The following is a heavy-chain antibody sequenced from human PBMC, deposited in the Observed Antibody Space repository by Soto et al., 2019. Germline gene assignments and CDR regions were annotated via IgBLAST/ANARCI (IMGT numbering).Heavy chain of an antibody. CDR3: ARDRYDILTGWVDYYGMDV. CDR1: GFTFSSYE. J-gene: IGHJ6*02. D-gene: IGHD3-9*01. CDR2: ISSSGSTI. Sequence: GGSLRLSCAASGFTFSSYEMNWVRQAPGKGLEWVSYISSSGSTIYCADSVKGRFTISRDNAKNSLYLQMNSLRAEDTAVYYCARDRYDILTGWVDYYGMDVWGQGTTVTVSS. V-gene: IGHV3-48*03.